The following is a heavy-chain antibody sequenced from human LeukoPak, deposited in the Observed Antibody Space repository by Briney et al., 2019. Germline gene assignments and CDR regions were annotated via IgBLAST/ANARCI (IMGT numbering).Heavy chain of an antibody. CDR1: GGSVSGYY. J-gene: IGHJ4*02. V-gene: IGHV4-34*01. CDR2: ISHRGRT. Sequence: PSDTLSLTCAVYGGSVSGYYWSWIRQPPGKRLEWIGEISHRGRTHYNPSLKGRVTMSVDTSKNQFALEVDSVTAADTAVYYCARIPLYFLEPFDYWGQGILVTVSS. D-gene: IGHD3-3*01. CDR3: ARIPLYFLEPFDY.